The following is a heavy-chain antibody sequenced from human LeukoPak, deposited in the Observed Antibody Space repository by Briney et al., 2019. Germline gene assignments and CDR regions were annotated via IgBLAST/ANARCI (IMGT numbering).Heavy chain of an antibody. J-gene: IGHJ4*02. CDR3: ARNNYYACDY. Sequence: GGSLRLSCAASGFTFSNYWMSWVRQAPGKGLEWVANVVQDGSDRYYVDSVKGRFTTSRDNAKNSLYLQMNSLRAEDTAVYYCARNNYYACDYWGQGTLVTVSS. CDR2: VVQDGSDR. CDR1: GFTFSNYW. D-gene: IGHD1-26*01. V-gene: IGHV3-7*01.